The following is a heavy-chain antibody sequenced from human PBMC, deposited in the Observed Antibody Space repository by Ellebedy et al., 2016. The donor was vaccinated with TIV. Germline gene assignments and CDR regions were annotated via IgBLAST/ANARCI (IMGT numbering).Heavy chain of an antibody. J-gene: IGHJ3*02. V-gene: IGHV4-59*01. CDR2: IYYSGST. Sequence: MPSETLSLTCTVSGGSISSYYWSWIRQPPGKGLEWIGYIYYSGSTNYNPSLKSRVTISVDTSKNQFSLKLSSVTAADTAVYYCARDKGRSRAFDIWGQGTMVTVSS. CDR1: GGSISSYY. CDR3: ARDKGRSRAFDI.